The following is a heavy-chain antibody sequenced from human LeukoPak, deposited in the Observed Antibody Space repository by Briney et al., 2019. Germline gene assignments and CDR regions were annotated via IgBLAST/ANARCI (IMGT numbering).Heavy chain of an antibody. Sequence: SETLSLTCAVYGGSFSGYYWSWIRQPPGKGREWIGEINHSGSTNYNPSLKSRVTISVDTSKNQFSLKLSSVTASDTAVYYCARERRWSIWSGYYSGMDVWGQGTPVTVS. CDR1: GGSFSGYY. J-gene: IGHJ6*02. CDR2: INHSGST. CDR3: ARERRWSIWSGYYSGMDV. D-gene: IGHD3-3*01. V-gene: IGHV4-34*01.